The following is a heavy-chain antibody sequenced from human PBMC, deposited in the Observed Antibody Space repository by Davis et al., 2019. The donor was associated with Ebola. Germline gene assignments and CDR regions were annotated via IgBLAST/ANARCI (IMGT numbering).Heavy chain of an antibody. V-gene: IGHV1-2*02. CDR2: INPNSGGT. CDR1: GYTFTGYY. D-gene: IGHD3-3*01. Sequence: ASVKVSCKASGYTFTGYYMHWVRQAPGQGLEWMGWINPNSGGTNYAQKFQGRVTMTRDTSISTAYMELSRLRSDDTAVYYCARGRYYDFWSGYRYGMDVWGQGTTVTVSS. J-gene: IGHJ6*02. CDR3: ARGRYYDFWSGYRYGMDV.